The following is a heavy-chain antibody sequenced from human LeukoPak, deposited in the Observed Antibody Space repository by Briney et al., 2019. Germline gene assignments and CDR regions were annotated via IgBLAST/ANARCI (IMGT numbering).Heavy chain of an antibody. V-gene: IGHV4-30-4*01. Sequence: PSQTLSLTCTVSGGSISSGDYYWSWIRQPPGEGLEWIGYIYYSGSTYYNPSLKSRVTISVDTSKNQFSLKLSSVTAADTAVYYCAPGGYYGSGSYPQWGQGTLVTVSS. CDR2: IYYSGST. J-gene: IGHJ4*02. CDR3: APGGYYGSGSYPQ. CDR1: GGSISSGDYY. D-gene: IGHD3-10*01.